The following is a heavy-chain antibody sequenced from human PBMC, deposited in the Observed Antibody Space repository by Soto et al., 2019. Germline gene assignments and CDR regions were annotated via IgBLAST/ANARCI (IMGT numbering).Heavy chain of an antibody. J-gene: IGHJ4*02. Sequence: SETLFHPCTVSGGSISCHDCTLIRQPPGKGLEWIGYFYNSGSSSYNPSLKSRVTMSVDTSRNQFTLKLSSMTAADTAVYYCARGYEWFDYWGQGTLVTVS. V-gene: IGHV4-59*11. CDR3: ARGYEWFDY. CDR1: GGSISCHD. CDR2: FYNSGSS. D-gene: IGHD3-3*01.